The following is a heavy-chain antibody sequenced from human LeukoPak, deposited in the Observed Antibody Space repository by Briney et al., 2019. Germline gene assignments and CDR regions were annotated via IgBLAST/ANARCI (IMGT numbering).Heavy chain of an antibody. CDR1: GGSFSGYY. CDR2: INHSGST. J-gene: IGHJ6*02. CDR3: ARARYFDWLHYYYYGMDV. D-gene: IGHD3-9*01. Sequence: SETLSLTRAVYGGSFSGYYWSWIRQPPGKGLEWIGEINHSGSTNYNPSLKSRVTISVDTSKNQFSLKLSSVTAADTAVYYCARARYFDWLHYYYYGMDVWGQGTTVTVSS. V-gene: IGHV4-34*01.